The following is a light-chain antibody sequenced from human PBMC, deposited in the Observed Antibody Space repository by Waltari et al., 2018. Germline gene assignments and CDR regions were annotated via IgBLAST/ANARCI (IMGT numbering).Light chain of an antibody. CDR1: QSVSSN. CDR3: QQYNNWPPWT. V-gene: IGKV3-15*01. CDR2: GAS. Sequence: EIVMTQSPAILSGSPGERVTLSCRASQSVSSNLAWYQQKPGQAPRLLIYGASTRATGIPARFSCSGSGTEFTLTISSLQSEDSAVYYCQQYNNWPPWTFGQGTKVEIK. J-gene: IGKJ1*01.